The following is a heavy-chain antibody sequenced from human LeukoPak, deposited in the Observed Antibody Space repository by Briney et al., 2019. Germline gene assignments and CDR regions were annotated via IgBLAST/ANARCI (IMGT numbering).Heavy chain of an antibody. V-gene: IGHV3-7*01. CDR2: IKHDGSEK. D-gene: IGHD3-22*01. CDR1: GFTFSNYW. J-gene: IGHJ4*02. CDR3: ARAYYDSSGYYYVYFDY. Sequence: GGSLRLSCEASGFTFSNYWMSWVRQVPGKGLEWLANIKHDGSEKYYVDSVKGRFTITRDNAKNSLYLQMNSLRAEDTAVYYCARAYYDSSGYYYVYFDYWGQGTLVTVSS.